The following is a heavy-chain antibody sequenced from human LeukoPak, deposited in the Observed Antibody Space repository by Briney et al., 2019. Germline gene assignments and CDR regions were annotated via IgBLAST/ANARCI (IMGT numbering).Heavy chain of an antibody. D-gene: IGHD3-10*01. J-gene: IGHJ4*02. CDR3: ARDNMVRRAIQSGYFDY. CDR1: GFTFSSYA. Sequence: GGALRLSCAASGFTFSSYAMHWVRQAPGKGLEWVAVISYDGSNKYYADSVEGRFTISRDNSKNTLYLQMNSLRAEDTAVYYCARDNMVRRAIQSGYFDYWGQGTLVTVSS. CDR2: ISYDGSNK. V-gene: IGHV3-30-3*01.